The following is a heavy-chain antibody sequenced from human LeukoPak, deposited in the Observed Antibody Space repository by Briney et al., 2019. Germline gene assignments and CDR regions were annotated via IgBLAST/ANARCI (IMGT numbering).Heavy chain of an antibody. CDR1: GGSISSYY. J-gene: IGHJ4*02. CDR2: IYYSGST. Sequence: SETLSLTCTFSGGSISSYYWSGIRQPPGKGLEWIGYIYYSGSTNYNPSLKSRVTISVDTSKNQFSLKLSSVTAADTAVYYCARGIAVALDCWGQGTLVTVSS. V-gene: IGHV4-59*08. CDR3: ARGIAVALDC. D-gene: IGHD6-19*01.